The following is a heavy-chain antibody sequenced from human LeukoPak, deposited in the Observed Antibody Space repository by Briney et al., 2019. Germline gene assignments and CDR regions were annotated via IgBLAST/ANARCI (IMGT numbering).Heavy chain of an antibody. CDR3: ASSGPPPDYYMDV. CDR1: GGPISSSSYY. V-gene: IGHV4-39*01. Sequence: PSETLSLTCTVSGGPISSSSYYWGWIRQPPGKGLEWIGSIYYSGSTYYNPSLKGRVTISVDTSKNQFSLKLSSVTAADTAVYYCASSGPPPDYYMDVWGKGTTVTVSS. D-gene: IGHD2-15*01. J-gene: IGHJ6*03. CDR2: IYYSGST.